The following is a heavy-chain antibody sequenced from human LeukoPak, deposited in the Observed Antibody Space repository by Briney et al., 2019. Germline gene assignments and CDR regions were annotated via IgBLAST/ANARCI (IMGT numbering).Heavy chain of an antibody. CDR2: IFNSGSS. V-gene: IGHV4-61*01. CDR1: GGSVSSESYH. CDR3: ARGVWGVREGFYI. Sequence: PSETLSLTCTVSGGSVSSESYHWSWIRQPPGKGLEWIAYIFNSGSSNYNPSLKSRVTISVDTSKNQFSLKLNSVTAAGTAQYHCARGVWGVREGFYIWRQGTMVTVSS. D-gene: IGHD1-26*01. J-gene: IGHJ3*02.